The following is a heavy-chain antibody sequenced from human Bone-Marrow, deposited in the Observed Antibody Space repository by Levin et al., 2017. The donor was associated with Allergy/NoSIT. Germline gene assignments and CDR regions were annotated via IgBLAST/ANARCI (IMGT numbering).Heavy chain of an antibody. CDR2: IFYTGNT. D-gene: IGHD3-10*01. CDR1: GESISGSAYY. V-gene: IGHV4-39*02. J-gene: IGHJ3*02. CDR3: TRRYKLTLVRGLGAFGM. Sequence: SETLSLTCSVSGESISGSAYYWGWVRQSPGKGLEWIGSIFYTGNTFYNPSFMSRLSLSVDTSKNHFSLRLASVTAADTALYYCTRRYKLTLVRGLGAFGMWGQGTIVTVSS.